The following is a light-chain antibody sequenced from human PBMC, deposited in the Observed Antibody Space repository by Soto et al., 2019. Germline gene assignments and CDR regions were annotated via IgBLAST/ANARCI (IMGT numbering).Light chain of an antibody. CDR3: GSWDSSLSAYV. CDR2: GDN. V-gene: IGLV1-40*01. CDR1: NSNIGANYD. J-gene: IGLJ1*01. Sequence: QSVLTQPPSVSGAPGQRVTLSCTGSNSNIGANYDVHWYQQLPGKAPSLLIYGDNNRPSGVPDRFSGSRSGTSASLGITGFQTGDEADYYCGSWDSSLSAYVFATGTKLTVL.